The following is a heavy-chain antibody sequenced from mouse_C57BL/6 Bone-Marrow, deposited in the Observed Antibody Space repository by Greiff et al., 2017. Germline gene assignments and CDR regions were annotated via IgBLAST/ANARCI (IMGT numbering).Heavy chain of an antibody. J-gene: IGHJ3*01. V-gene: IGHV4-1*01. CDR3: ARRELPGLAY. CDR2: INPDSSTI. Sequence: DVKLVESGGGLVQPGGSLKLSCAASGIDFSSYWMSWVRRAPGQGLEWIGEINPDSSTINYAPSLKDKFIISRDTAKNTLYLQMSKVRSEDTALYYCARRELPGLAYWGQGTLVTVSA. CDR1: GIDFSSYW.